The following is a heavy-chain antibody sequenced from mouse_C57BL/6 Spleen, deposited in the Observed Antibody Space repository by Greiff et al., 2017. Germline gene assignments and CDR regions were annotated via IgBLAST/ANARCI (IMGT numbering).Heavy chain of an antibody. CDR2: IYPGNSDP. Sequence: EVQLQQSGTVLARPGASVKMSCTTSGYTFTSYWMHWVKQRPGQGLEWIGAIYPGNSDPSYNQKFKGKAKLTAVTSASTAYMELSSLTNEDSAVYYCTRSTAVVAKVCAYWGQGTLGTVSA. V-gene: IGHV1-5*01. J-gene: IGHJ3*01. D-gene: IGHD1-1*01. CDR3: TRSTAVVAKVCAY. CDR1: GYTFTSYW.